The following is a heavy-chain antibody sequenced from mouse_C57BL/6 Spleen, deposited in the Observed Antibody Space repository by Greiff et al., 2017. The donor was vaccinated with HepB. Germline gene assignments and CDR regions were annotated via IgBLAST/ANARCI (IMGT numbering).Heavy chain of an antibody. CDR2: IYPGSGST. Sequence: VKLQQPGAELVKPGASVKMSCKASGYTFTSYWITWVKQRPGQGLEWIGDIYPGSGSTNYNEKFKSKATLTVDTSSSTAYMQLSSLTSEDSAVYYCARERGTRDWYFDVWGTGTTVTVSS. CDR1: GYTFTSYW. J-gene: IGHJ1*03. CDR3: ARERGTRDWYFDV. V-gene: IGHV1-55*01. D-gene: IGHD2-14*01.